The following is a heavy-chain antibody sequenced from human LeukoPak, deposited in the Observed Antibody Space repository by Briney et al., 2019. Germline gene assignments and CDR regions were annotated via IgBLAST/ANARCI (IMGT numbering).Heavy chain of an antibody. D-gene: IGHD6-6*01. J-gene: IGHJ4*02. CDR1: GFSFSDYY. Sequence: PGGSLRLSCAASGFSFSDYYMSWVRQAPGKGLEWVSFIRDSSGSPIYYTDSVKGRFTISRDNAKNSLYLQMNSLRAEDTAVYYCARRLVPHYFDYWGQGTLVTVSS. CDR3: ARRLVPHYFDY. V-gene: IGHV3-11*04. CDR2: IRDSSGSPI.